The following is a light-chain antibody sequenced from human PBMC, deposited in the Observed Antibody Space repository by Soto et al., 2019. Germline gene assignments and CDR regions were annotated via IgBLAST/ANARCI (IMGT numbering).Light chain of an antibody. CDR2: GAS. J-gene: IGKJ1*01. V-gene: IGKV3-20*01. Sequence: EIVLTQSPGTLSLSPGERATLSCRASQSVSRDYLAWYQQKPGQAPRPLIYGASSRATGIPDRFSGSGSGTDFTLTINRLEPEDFAVYYCQQYGSSPLTFGQGAKVEIK. CDR1: QSVSRDY. CDR3: QQYGSSPLT.